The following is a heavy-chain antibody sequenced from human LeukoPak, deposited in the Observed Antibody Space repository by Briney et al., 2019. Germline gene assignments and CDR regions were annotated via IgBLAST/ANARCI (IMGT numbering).Heavy chain of an antibody. V-gene: IGHV1-2*04. CDR1: GYTFTGYY. Sequence: ASVKVSCKASGYTFTGYYMHWVRQAPGQGLEWMGWINPNSGGTNYAQKLQGWVTMTRDTSISTAYMELSRLRSDDTAAYYCARYGFGELSSYGMDVWGKGTTVTVSS. D-gene: IGHD3-10*01. J-gene: IGHJ6*04. CDR3: ARYGFGELSSYGMDV. CDR2: INPNSGGT.